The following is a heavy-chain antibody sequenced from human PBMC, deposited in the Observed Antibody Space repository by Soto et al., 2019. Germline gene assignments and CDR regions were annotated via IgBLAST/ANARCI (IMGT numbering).Heavy chain of an antibody. D-gene: IGHD3-10*01. V-gene: IGHV3-7*04. J-gene: IGHJ4*02. CDR1: GFTFTNYW. CDR3: AGARSSTRGCLDY. CDR2: IKEDGSEK. Sequence: EVQLVESGGGLVQPGGSLRLSCAASGFTFTNYWMSWVRQAPGKGLEWVANIKEDGSEKYYVDSVKGRFTISRDNAKNARDRQMNSLRAEDTAVDYCAGARSSTRGCLDYWGQGTLVTVSS.